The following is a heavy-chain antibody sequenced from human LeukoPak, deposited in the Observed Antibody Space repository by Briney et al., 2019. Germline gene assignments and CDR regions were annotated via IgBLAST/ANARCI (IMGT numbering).Heavy chain of an antibody. J-gene: IGHJ4*02. CDR2: ISYDGSNK. CDR3: AKLQWLVLDGVDY. Sequence: GGSLRLSCAASGFTFSKFAMSWVRQAPGKGLEWVAVISYDGSNKYYADSVKGRFTISRDNSKNTLYLQMNSLRAEDTAVYYCAKLQWLVLDGVDYWGQGTLVTVSS. D-gene: IGHD6-19*01. V-gene: IGHV3-30*18. CDR1: GFTFSKFA.